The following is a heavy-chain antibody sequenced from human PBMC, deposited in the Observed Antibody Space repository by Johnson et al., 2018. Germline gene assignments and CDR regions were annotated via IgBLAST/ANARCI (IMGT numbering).Heavy chain of an antibody. CDR2: IYSDGTT. V-gene: IGHV3-53*01. CDR3: TRDSWVALPT. D-gene: IGHD2-15*01. J-gene: IGHJ1*01. Sequence: VQLVQSGGGLIQPGGSLRLSCAASGFTVSSNYMSWVRQAPSKGLEWVSIIYSDGTTSYADSVKGRFTISRDSYKNPLYLQMNSLRVEDTAVYFCTRDSWVALPTGGPGTRVTVAS. CDR1: GFTVSSNY.